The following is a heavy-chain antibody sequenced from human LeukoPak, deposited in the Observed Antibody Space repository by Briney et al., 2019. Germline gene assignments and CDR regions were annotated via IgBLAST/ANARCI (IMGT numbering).Heavy chain of an antibody. J-gene: IGHJ4*02. Sequence: GGSLTLSCAASGFTFSRYWMSWVRQAAGKGLEWVANIKQEGSEKYYVDSVKGRFTISRDNAKNSLYLQMNSLRAEDTAVYYCASPWELSHWGQGTLVTVSS. V-gene: IGHV3-7*01. CDR2: IKQEGSEK. CDR1: GFTFSRYW. CDR3: ASPWELSH. D-gene: IGHD1-26*01.